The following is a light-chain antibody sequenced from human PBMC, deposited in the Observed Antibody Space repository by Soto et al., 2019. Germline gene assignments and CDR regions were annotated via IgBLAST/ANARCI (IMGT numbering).Light chain of an antibody. J-gene: IGKJ3*01. V-gene: IGKV1-27*01. CDR1: QGIYNY. Sequence: DTQLTQSPSSLSASVGDRVTITCRASQGIYNYSAWYQQKPGKVPKILIYAASSLVSVVPSRFSGSGSGTDFTLTISSLQPEDVATYYCQKCNSAPFSFGPGTKVDIK. CDR2: AAS. CDR3: QKCNSAPFS.